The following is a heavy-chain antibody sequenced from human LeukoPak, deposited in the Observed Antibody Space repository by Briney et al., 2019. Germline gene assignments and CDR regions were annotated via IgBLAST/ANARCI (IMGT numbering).Heavy chain of an antibody. CDR2: IIPIFGTA. CDR1: GGTFSSHA. CDR3: ARGTTQLLFDY. V-gene: IGHV1-69*13. Sequence: GASVKVSCKASGGTFSSHAIRWVRQAPGQGLEWMGGIIPIFGTANYAQKFQGRVTITADESTSTAYMELSSLGSEDTAVYYCARGTTQLLFDYWGQGTLVTVSS. J-gene: IGHJ4*02. D-gene: IGHD2-2*01.